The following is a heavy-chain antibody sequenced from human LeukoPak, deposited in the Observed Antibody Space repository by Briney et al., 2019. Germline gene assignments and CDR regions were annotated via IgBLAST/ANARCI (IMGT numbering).Heavy chain of an antibody. J-gene: IGHJ5*02. CDR1: GFTFGSYA. CDR2: ISYDGSNK. CDR3: ARDSFVWFDP. V-gene: IGHV3-30-3*01. Sequence: EPGGSLRLSCAASGFTFGSYAMHWVRQAPGKGLEWVAVISYDGSNKYYADSVKGRFTISRDNSKNTLYLQMNSLRAEDTAVYYCARDSFVWFDPWGQGALVTVSS. D-gene: IGHD3-10*01.